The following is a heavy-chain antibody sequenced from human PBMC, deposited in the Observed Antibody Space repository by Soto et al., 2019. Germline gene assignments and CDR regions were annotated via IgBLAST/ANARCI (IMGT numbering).Heavy chain of an antibody. V-gene: IGHV1-18*01. CDR3: ARDRGTRITMVRGVIIDY. J-gene: IGHJ4*02. CDR1: GYTFTSYC. Sequence: ASVNVSCKSSGYTFTSYCISWVRQAPGQGLGWMGWISAYNGNTNYAQKLQGRVTMTTDTSTSTAYMELRSLRSDDTAVYYCARDRGTRITMVRGVIIDYWGQGTLVTVSS. D-gene: IGHD3-10*01. CDR2: ISAYNGNT.